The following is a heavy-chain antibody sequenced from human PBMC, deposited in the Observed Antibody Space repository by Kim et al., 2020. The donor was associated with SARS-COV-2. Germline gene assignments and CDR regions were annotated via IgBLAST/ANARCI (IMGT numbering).Heavy chain of an antibody. J-gene: IGHJ4*02. V-gene: IGHV4-34*01. Sequence: NPSLKSRVTISVYTSKNQFSLKLSSVTAADTAVYYCARRCTNGVCRIFDYWGQGTLVTVSS. D-gene: IGHD2-8*01. CDR3: ARRCTNGVCRIFDY.